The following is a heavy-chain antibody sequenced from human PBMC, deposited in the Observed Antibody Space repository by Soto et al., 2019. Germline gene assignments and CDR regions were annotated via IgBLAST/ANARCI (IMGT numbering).Heavy chain of an antibody. CDR1: GGSIRSYC. CDR2: ICYFGTT. CDR3: ARHGSTVDTEGAFDY. Sequence: PSETLSLTCTVSGGSIRSYCWTWIRQPPGKGLQWIGYICYFGTTNYNPSLKSRVTISLDTSKNQFSLHLSSVTAADTAMYFCARHGSTVDTEGAFDYWGQGTPVTVSS. D-gene: IGHD5-18*01. V-gene: IGHV4-59*08. J-gene: IGHJ4*02.